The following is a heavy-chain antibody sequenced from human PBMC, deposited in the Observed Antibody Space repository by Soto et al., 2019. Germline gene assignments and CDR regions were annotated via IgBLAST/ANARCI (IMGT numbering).Heavy chain of an antibody. CDR2: ISAYNGNT. CDR3: ARLGDPDYYYYGMDV. Sequence: ASVKVSCKASGYTFTSYGISWVRQAPGQGLEWMGWISAYNGNTNYAQKLQGRVTISVDTSKNQFSLKLSSVTAADTAVYYCARLGDPDYYYYGMDVWGQGTTVTVSS. J-gene: IGHJ6*02. V-gene: IGHV1-18*01. CDR1: GYTFTSYG.